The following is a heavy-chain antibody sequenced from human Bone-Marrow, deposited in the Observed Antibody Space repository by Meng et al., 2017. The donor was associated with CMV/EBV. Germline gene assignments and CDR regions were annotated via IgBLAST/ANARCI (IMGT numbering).Heavy chain of an antibody. J-gene: IGHJ5*02. Sequence: LRLSCSVSGDSVTGGVFYWNWIRQHPGKGLEWIGCVHHTGSTYYNPSLRSRVVISIDTSRNLFSLQLTFVTAADTAIYFCARQLFPNWFDPWGQGTLVTVSS. CDR1: GDSVTGGVFY. CDR2: VHHTGST. CDR3: ARQLFPNWFDP. V-gene: IGHV4-31*03.